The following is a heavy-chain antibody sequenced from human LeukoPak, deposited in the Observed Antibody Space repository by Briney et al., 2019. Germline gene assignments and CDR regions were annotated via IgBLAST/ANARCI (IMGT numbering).Heavy chain of an antibody. CDR2: IYSGGGT. Sequence: GGSLRLSCAASGFTVSGNYMSWVRQAPGKGLEWVSVIYSGGGTYYADSVKGRFTISRDNSKNTLYLQMNSLRAEDTAVYYCARVAYGDYLYYFDYWGQGTLVTVPS. CDR3: ARVAYGDYLYYFDY. J-gene: IGHJ4*02. V-gene: IGHV3-53*01. CDR1: GFTVSGNY. D-gene: IGHD4-17*01.